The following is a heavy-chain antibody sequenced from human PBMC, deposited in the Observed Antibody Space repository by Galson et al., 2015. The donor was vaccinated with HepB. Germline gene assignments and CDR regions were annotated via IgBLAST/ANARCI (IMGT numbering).Heavy chain of an antibody. Sequence: SLRLSCAASGFTFSNYAMSWVRQAPGKGLEWVSGISGSGGSTYYADSVKGRFTISRDTSKDTLFLQVNTVRAEDTALYYCAKPLSPSNGIYTRAFDMWGRGTMVTVSS. V-gene: IGHV3-23*01. CDR2: ISGSGGST. J-gene: IGHJ3*02. D-gene: IGHD4-11*01. CDR1: GFTFSNYA. CDR3: AKPLSPSNGIYTRAFDM.